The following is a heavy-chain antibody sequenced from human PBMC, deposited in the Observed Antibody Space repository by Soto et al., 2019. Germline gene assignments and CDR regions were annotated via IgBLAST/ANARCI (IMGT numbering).Heavy chain of an antibody. CDR1: GYTFTNYG. CDR2: ISTYRGDP. J-gene: IGHJ4*02. D-gene: IGHD3-9*01. CDR3: ARFDYTKDLCDF. V-gene: IGHV1-18*01. Sequence: QFHLVQSGAELKKPGASVKVSCKASGYTFTNYGIDWVRQAPGQGLEWMGWISTYRGDPTYAQKLQGRVTMTTDTSTSTAYMELRTLRSDDTAVCYRARFDYTKDLCDFWCQGSLVTVAS.